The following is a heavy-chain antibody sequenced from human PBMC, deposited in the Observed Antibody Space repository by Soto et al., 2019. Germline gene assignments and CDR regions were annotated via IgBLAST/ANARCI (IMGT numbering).Heavy chain of an antibody. CDR2: ISYDGSNK. J-gene: IGHJ4*02. Sequence: QVQLVESGGGVVQPGRSLRLSCAASGFTFSGYGMHWVRQAPGKGREWVAFISYDGSNKWSADSVKGRFTISRDNSKNTLYLQMNSLRPEDTAVYYCAKDLGVLRRGYIDYWGQGTLVTVSS. CDR3: AKDLGVLRRGYIDY. D-gene: IGHD2-2*02. V-gene: IGHV3-30*18. CDR1: GFTFSGYG.